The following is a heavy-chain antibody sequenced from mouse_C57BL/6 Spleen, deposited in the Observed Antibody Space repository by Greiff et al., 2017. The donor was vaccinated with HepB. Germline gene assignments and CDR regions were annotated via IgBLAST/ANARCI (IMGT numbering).Heavy chain of an antibody. CDR3: ARPDYDGDY. CDR2: INPGSGGT. V-gene: IGHV1-54*01. CDR1: GYAFTNYL. D-gene: IGHD2-4*01. J-gene: IGHJ2*01. Sequence: QVQLKESGAELVRPGTSVKVSCKASGYAFTNYLIEWVKQRPGQGLEWIGVINPGSGGTNYNEKFKGKATLTADKSSSTAYMQLSSLTSEDSAVYFCARPDYDGDYWGQGTTLTVSS.